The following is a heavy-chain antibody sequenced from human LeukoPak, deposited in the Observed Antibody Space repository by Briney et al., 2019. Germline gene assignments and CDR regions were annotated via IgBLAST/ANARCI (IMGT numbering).Heavy chain of an antibody. Sequence: LVESGGGVVQPGRSLRLSCAASGFTFSSYGMHWVRQAPGKGLEWVAVISYDGSNKYYADSVKGRFTISRDNSKNTLYLQMNSLRAEDTAVYYCAKDRRDYGDYVFLDYWGQGTLVTVSS. J-gene: IGHJ4*02. V-gene: IGHV3-30*18. CDR1: GFTFSSYG. D-gene: IGHD4-17*01. CDR3: AKDRRDYGDYVFLDY. CDR2: ISYDGSNK.